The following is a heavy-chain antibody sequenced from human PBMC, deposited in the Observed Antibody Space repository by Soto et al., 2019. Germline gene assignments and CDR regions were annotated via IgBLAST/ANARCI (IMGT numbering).Heavy chain of an antibody. CDR2: ILHDETP. Sequence: GGSLRLSCAASGFTFSTYAMTWVRQAPGRGLEWVSTILHDETPFYTDSVKGRFTISRDNVRGTLYPQMNGLRVEDAALYFCAKDLFPTSGQRFFFESWGQGSLVTVSS. V-gene: IGHV3-23*01. CDR1: GFTFSTYA. J-gene: IGHJ4*02. CDR3: AKDLFPTSGQRFFFES. D-gene: IGHD2-21*01.